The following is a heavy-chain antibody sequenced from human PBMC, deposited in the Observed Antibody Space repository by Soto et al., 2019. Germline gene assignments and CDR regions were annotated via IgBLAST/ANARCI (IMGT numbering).Heavy chain of an antibody. CDR3: ARDRRWLPLGPNKWLDL. Sequence: PSETLSLTCTVSGGSINSGDYYWTWVRQPPGKGLEWIGYIYYDGNSQHNPSLKSRVTMSIDTSKNQFSLNLSSVTAADTAVYYCARDRRWLPLGPNKWLDLWGQGTQVTVSS. V-gene: IGHV4-30-4*01. CDR2: IYYDGNS. D-gene: IGHD5-12*01. CDR1: GGSINSGDYY. J-gene: IGHJ5*02.